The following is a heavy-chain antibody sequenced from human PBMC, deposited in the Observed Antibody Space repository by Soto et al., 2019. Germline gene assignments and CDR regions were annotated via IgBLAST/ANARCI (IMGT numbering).Heavy chain of an antibody. V-gene: IGHV4-59*01. CDR2: IYYSGST. Sequence: SETLSLTCTVSGGSISSYYWSWIRQPPGKGLEWIGYIYYSGSTNYNPSLKSRVTISVDTSKNQFSLKLSSVTAADTAVYYCARGEVRIDYWGQGTLVTVPS. CDR3: ARGEVRIDY. CDR1: GGSISSYY. J-gene: IGHJ4*02.